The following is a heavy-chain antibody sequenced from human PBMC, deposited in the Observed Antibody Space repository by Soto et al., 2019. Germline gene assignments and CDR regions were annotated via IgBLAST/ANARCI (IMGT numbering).Heavy chain of an antibody. CDR2: IDYSGST. Sequence: SETLYLTCTVSGGSISSGSYYWGWIRQPPGKGLEWFGRIDYSGSTCYNPSLKSRVTISVDTSKNQFSLKLSSVTAADTAVYYCAGHGMDYYDSSGYYYSPYYFDYWGQGTLVTVSS. CDR1: GGSISSGSYY. V-gene: IGHV4-39*01. J-gene: IGHJ4*02. D-gene: IGHD3-22*01. CDR3: AGHGMDYYDSSGYYYSPYYFDY.